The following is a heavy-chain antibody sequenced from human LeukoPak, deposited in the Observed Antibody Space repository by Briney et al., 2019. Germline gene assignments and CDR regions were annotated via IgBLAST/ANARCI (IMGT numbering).Heavy chain of an antibody. V-gene: IGHV4-59*01. J-gene: IGHJ4*02. CDR3: ARGVYIAAAQYGY. CDR2: IYYSGTT. CDR1: GGSISSYY. D-gene: IGHD6-13*01. Sequence: SETLSLTCTVSGGSISSYYWSWIRQPPGKGLEWIGYIYYSGTTNYNPSLKSRVTISVDTSKNQFSLKLSSVTAADTAVYYCARGVYIAAAQYGYWDQGTLVAVSS.